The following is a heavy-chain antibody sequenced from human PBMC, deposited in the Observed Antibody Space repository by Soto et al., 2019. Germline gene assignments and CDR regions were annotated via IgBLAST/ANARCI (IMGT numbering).Heavy chain of an antibody. Sequence: QVHLVQSGAEVKKPGASVKVSCKASGYTFTSYGITWVRQAPGQGLEWMGWISAHNGNTDYAHKLQGRVIVTRDTSTSTAYMELRSLRSDDTAVYYCARGSSGDYWGQGALVTVSS. CDR1: GYTFTSYG. D-gene: IGHD1-26*01. J-gene: IGHJ4*02. CDR2: ISAHNGNT. V-gene: IGHV1-18*01. CDR3: ARGSSGDY.